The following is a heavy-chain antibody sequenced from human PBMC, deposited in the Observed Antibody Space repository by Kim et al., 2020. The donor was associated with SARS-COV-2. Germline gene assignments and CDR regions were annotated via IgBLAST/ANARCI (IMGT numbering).Heavy chain of an antibody. CDR2: MNPNSGKT. D-gene: IGHD3-22*01. CDR3: GYRRGSGYGIDY. V-gene: IGHV1-8*01. CDR1: GYTFTSYN. Sequence: ASVKVSCKASGYTFTSYNINWVRQATGQGLEWMGWMNPNSGKTGYAQKFQGRLTMTRNTSISTAYMELKSLGSEDTAVDYCGYRRGSGYGIDYWGQGTLV. J-gene: IGHJ4*02.